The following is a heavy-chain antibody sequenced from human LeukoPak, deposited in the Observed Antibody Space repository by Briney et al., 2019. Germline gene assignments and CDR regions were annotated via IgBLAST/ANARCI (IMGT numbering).Heavy chain of an antibody. CDR1: GFTFSSYA. CDR3: ARVEASGYDYGAFDY. CDR2: IKQDGSAK. D-gene: IGHD5-12*01. J-gene: IGHJ4*02. Sequence: GGSLRLSCAASGFTFSSYAMSWVRQAPGKELQWVANIKQDGSAKYYVDSVKGRFTISRDNAKNSLYLQMNGLRAEDTAAYYCARVEASGYDYGAFDYWGQGTLVTVSS. V-gene: IGHV3-7*01.